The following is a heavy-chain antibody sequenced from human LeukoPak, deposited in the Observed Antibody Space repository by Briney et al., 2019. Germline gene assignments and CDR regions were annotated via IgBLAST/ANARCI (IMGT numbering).Heavy chain of an antibody. J-gene: IGHJ4*02. Sequence: SETLSLTCTVSGGSLSSSSYYWGWIRQPPGKGLEWIGSIYYSGSTHYNPSLKSRVTISVDTSKNQFSLKLSSVTAADTAVYYCARRDYFDYWGQGTLVTVSS. CDR1: GGSLSSSSYY. CDR2: IYYSGST. CDR3: ARRDYFDY. V-gene: IGHV4-39*01.